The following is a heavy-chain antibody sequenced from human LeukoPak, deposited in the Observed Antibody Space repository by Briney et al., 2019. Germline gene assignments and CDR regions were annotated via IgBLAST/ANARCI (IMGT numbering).Heavy chain of an antibody. V-gene: IGHV4-59*08. D-gene: IGHD5-24*01. CDR3: ARARDGYNNDY. J-gene: IGHJ4*02. CDR2: IYYSGST. Sequence: SETLSLTCTVSGGSISSYYWSWIRQPPGKGLEWIGYIYYSGSTNYNPSLKSRVTISVDTSKNQFSLKLSSVTAADTAVYYCARARDGYNNDYWGQGTLVTVSS. CDR1: GGSISSYY.